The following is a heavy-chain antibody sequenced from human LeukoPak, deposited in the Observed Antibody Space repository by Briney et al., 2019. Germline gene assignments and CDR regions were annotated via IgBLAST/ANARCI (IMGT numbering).Heavy chain of an antibody. Sequence: SETLSLTCTVSGGSISSSSYYWGWIRQPPGKGLGWIGSIYYSGNTYYNPSLKSRVTISVDTSKIQFSLKLSSVTAADTAVYYCARVPPYCSSTSCRQGRYFDLWGRGTLVTVSS. CDR3: ARVPPYCSSTSCRQGRYFDL. V-gene: IGHV4-39*07. J-gene: IGHJ2*01. CDR1: GGSISSSSYY. D-gene: IGHD2-2*01. CDR2: IYYSGNT.